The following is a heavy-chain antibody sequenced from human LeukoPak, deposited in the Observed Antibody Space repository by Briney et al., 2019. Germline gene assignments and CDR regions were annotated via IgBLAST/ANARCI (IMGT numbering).Heavy chain of an antibody. CDR2: ISSSGSTI. CDR3: ARGTYYDFWSGYHVGWFDP. Sequence: GGSLRLSCAASGFTFSSYEMNWVRQAPGKGLEWVSYISSSGSTIYYADSVKGRFTISRENAKNSLYLQMNSLRAEDTAVYYCARGTYYDFWSGYHVGWFDPWGQGTLVTVSS. J-gene: IGHJ5*02. D-gene: IGHD3-3*01. CDR1: GFTFSSYE. V-gene: IGHV3-48*03.